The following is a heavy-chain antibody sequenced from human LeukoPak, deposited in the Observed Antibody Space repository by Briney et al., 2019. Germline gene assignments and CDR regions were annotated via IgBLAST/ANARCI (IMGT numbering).Heavy chain of an antibody. D-gene: IGHD6-19*01. J-gene: IGHJ4*02. Sequence: GRSLRLSCTASGFIVSSKYMSWVRQAPGKGLQWVSVIYSGGSTFYADSVKGRFTISRDNSKNTLYLQMNSLRAEDTAVYYCARGLPGAVALDYWGQGTLVTVSS. CDR2: IYSGGST. CDR3: ARGLPGAVALDY. V-gene: IGHV3-66*01. CDR1: GFIVSSKY.